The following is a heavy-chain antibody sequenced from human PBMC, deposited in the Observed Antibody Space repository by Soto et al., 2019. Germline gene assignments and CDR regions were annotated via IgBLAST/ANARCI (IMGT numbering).Heavy chain of an antibody. CDR1: GYPLTAYY. Sequence: DSVKVVFKASGYPLTAYYMNLVRRAPGQGLEWMGWINPNNGATNYAQSFQGRVTMTRDTSISTAYMELSRLRSDDSAGYYCPRLPPPSPYYYAMDVWGQGTTVTVSS. V-gene: IGHV1-2*02. CDR2: INPNNGAT. J-gene: IGHJ6*01. CDR3: PRLPPPSPYYYAMDV.